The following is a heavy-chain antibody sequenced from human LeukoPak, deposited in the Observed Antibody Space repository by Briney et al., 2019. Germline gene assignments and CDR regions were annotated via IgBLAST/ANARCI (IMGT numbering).Heavy chain of an antibody. V-gene: IGHV1-69*06. D-gene: IGHD6-19*01. Sequence: ASVKVSCKASGGTFSSYVISWVRQAPGQGLEWMGGIIPIFGTANYAQEFQGRVTITADKSTSTAYMELSSLRSEDTAVYYCAKTIPVAGNGFDYWGQGTLVTVSS. CDR1: GGTFSSYV. CDR3: AKTIPVAGNGFDY. CDR2: IIPIFGTA. J-gene: IGHJ4*02.